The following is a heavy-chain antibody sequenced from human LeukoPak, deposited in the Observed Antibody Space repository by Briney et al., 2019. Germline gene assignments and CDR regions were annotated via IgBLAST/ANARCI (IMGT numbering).Heavy chain of an antibody. V-gene: IGHV3-48*02. CDR3: TRDPEALDN. CDR1: GFTFSSYS. CDR2: ISRGRPTI. J-gene: IGHJ4*02. Sequence: GGSLRLSCAASGFTFSSYSMSWVRQAPGKGLEWVSYISRGRPTIHYADSVKGRFTISRDNAKNSLYLQMNSLRDEDTAVYYCTRDPEALDNWGQGTLVTVSS.